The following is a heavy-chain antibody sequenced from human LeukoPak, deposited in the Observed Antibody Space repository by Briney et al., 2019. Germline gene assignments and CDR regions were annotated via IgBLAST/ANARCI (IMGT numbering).Heavy chain of an antibody. CDR2: ISSNGDST. CDR1: GITFRSHV. Sequence: GSLRPFFADSGITFRSHVLHWVRQAPGEGLEYVSAISSNGDSTYYANSVKGRFTISRDNSKNTLYLQMGSLTAEDMAVYYCAKDRGYDKSGYSHFDCWGQGTLVTVSA. V-gene: IGHV3-64*01. CDR3: AKDRGYDKSGYSHFDC. D-gene: IGHD3-22*01. J-gene: IGHJ4*02.